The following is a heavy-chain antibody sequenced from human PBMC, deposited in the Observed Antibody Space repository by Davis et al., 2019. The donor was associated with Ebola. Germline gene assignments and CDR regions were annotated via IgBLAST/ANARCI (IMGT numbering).Heavy chain of an antibody. J-gene: IGHJ5*02. CDR1: GFIFSSYV. D-gene: IGHD6-19*01. Sequence: GESLKISCAASGFIFSSYVMSWVRQAPGKGLEWVSTLGTSADTYYADSAKGRFTISRDTSKNTVYLEMNNLRPKDTAVYYCARDVGSAWRWFDPWGQGTLVTVSS. CDR3: ARDVGSAWRWFDP. CDR2: LGTSADT. V-gene: IGHV3-23*01.